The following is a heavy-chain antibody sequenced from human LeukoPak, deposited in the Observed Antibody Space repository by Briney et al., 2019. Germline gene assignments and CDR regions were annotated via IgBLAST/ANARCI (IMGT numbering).Heavy chain of an antibody. CDR3: AKNHYSSSRDYFDY. V-gene: IGHV3-23*01. D-gene: IGHD6-13*01. CDR1: GFTFGTYA. J-gene: IGHJ4*02. Sequence: GGSLRLSCAASGFTFGTYAMTWVRQAPGKGLEWVSVTSGSGASTNYADSVKGRFIISRDNSKNTLYLQMNSLRAEDTAVYYCAKNHYSSSRDYFDYWGQGTLVTVSS. CDR2: TSGSGAST.